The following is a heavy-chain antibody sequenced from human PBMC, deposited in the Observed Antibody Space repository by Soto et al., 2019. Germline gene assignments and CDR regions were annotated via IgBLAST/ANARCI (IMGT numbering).Heavy chain of an antibody. CDR3: AKDSYGSGSYRDCPDV. J-gene: IGHJ6*02. V-gene: IGHV3-30*18. D-gene: IGHD3-10*01. Sequence: QVQLVESGGGVVQHGRSLRLSCAASGFTFSSYGMHWVRQAPGKGLEWVAVISYDGSNKYYADSVKGRFTISRDNSKNTLYLQMNSLRAEDTAVYYCAKDSYGSGSYRDCPDVWGQGTTVTVSS. CDR1: GFTFSSYG. CDR2: ISYDGSNK.